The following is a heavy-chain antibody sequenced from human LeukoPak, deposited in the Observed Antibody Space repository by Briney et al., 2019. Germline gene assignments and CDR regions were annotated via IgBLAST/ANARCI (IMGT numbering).Heavy chain of an antibody. CDR3: ARTREKGGYYYHDAFDI. V-gene: IGHV4-34*01. D-gene: IGHD3-22*01. Sequence: SETLSLTCAVYGGSFSGYYWRWIRQPPGKGLEWIGEINHSGSTNYNPSLKSRVTISVDTSKNQFSLKLSSVTAADTAVYYCARTREKGGYYYHDAFDIWGQGTMVTVSS. CDR1: GGSFSGYY. J-gene: IGHJ3*02. CDR2: INHSGST.